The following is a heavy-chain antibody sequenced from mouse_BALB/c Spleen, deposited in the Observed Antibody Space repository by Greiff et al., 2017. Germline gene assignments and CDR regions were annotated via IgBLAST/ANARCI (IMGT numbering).Heavy chain of an antibody. V-gene: IGHV1-7*01. CDR3: ASGAVITTGYYAMDY. D-gene: IGHD2-4*01. J-gene: IGHJ4*01. CDR1: GYTFTSYW. CDR2: INPSTGYT. Sequence: VKLQESGADLAQPGASVKMSCKASGYTFTSYWMHWVKQRPGQGLEWIGYINPSTGYTEYNQKFKDKATLTADKSSSTAYMQLSSLTSEDSAVYYCASGAVITTGYYAMDYWGQGTSVTVSS.